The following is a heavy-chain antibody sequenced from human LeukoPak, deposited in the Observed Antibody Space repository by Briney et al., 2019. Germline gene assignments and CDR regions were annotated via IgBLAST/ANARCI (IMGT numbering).Heavy chain of an antibody. CDR1: GGSFSGYY. D-gene: IGHD3-9*01. Sequence: SETLSLTCAVYGGSFSGYYWSWIRQPPGQGLEWIGEINHSGSTNYNPSLKSRVTISVDTSKNQFSLKLSSVTAADTAVYYCESTPPAKYYDILTGYGYWGQGTLVTVSS. V-gene: IGHV4-34*01. CDR2: INHSGST. CDR3: ESTPPAKYYDILTGYGY. J-gene: IGHJ4*02.